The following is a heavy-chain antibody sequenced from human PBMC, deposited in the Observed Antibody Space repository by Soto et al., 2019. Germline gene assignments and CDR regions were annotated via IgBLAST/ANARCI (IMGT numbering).Heavy chain of an antibody. CDR3: ARTLFLDGNWFDP. V-gene: IGHV6-1*01. J-gene: IGHJ5*02. CDR1: GGNVSSNSAA. CDR2: TYYRYKWYN. D-gene: IGHD3-10*02. Sequence: PSQTISLTCAISGGNVSSNSAAWNWIRQSPSRGIEWLGRTYYRYKWYNDYAVSVKSRITINPDTSKNQISLHLNSVTPENTAFYYWARTLFLDGNWFDPWGQGTLVTVSS.